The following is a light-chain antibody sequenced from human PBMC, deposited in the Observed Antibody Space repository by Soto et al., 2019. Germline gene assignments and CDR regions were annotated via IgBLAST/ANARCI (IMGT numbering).Light chain of an antibody. CDR2: GAS. CDR3: QKYNSYLWT. CDR1: QSVSSSY. V-gene: IGKV3-20*01. Sequence: EIVLTQSPGTLSLSPGERATLSCRASQSVSSSYLAWYQQKPGQAPRLLIYGASSRATGIPDRFSGSGSGTDFTLTISRLEPEDFATYYCQKYNSYLWTFGQGTKVEVK. J-gene: IGKJ1*01.